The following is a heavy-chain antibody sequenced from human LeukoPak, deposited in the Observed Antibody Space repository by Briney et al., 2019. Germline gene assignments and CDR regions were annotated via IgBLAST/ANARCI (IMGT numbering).Heavy chain of an antibody. CDR1: GGSISSYD. J-gene: IGHJ3*01. CDR2: IYYSGST. Sequence: SETLSLTCTVSGGSISSYDWSWIRQPPGKGLEWIGYIYYSGSTNYNPSLKSRVTISVDTSKNQFSLKLSSVTAADTAVYYCARGIAAPFFGPPPDAFDFWGQGTMVTASS. D-gene: IGHD6-6*01. V-gene: IGHV4-59*01. CDR3: ARGIAAPFFGPPPDAFDF.